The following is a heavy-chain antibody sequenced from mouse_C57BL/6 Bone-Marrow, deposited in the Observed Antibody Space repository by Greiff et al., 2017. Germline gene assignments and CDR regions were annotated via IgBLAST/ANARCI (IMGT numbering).Heavy chain of an antibody. J-gene: IGHJ2*01. V-gene: IGHV1-82*01. Sequence: QVQLQQPGPELVKPGASVKISCKASGYAFTSSWMNWVKQRPGQGLEWIGRIYPGDGDTNYNGKFKGKATLTADKSSSTAYLQLSSLTSEDAAVYFCARLQNFDYWGQGTTLTVSS. CDR3: ARLQNFDY. CDR1: GYAFTSSW. CDR2: IYPGDGDT.